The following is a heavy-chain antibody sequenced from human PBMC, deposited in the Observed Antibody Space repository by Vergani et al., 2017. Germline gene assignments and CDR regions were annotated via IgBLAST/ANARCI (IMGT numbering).Heavy chain of an antibody. V-gene: IGHV4-61*02. CDR2: IYTSGST. Sequence: QVQLQESGPGLVKPSQTLSLTCTVSGGSISSGSYYWSWIRQPAGKGLEWIGRIYTSGSTKYNPSLKSRVTISVDTSKNQFSLKLSSVTAADTAVYYCARDRPTIVVVPAANYYYYYYMDVWGKGTTVTVSS. CDR1: GGSISSGSYY. CDR3: ARDRPTIVVVPAANYYYYYYMDV. D-gene: IGHD2-2*01. J-gene: IGHJ6*03.